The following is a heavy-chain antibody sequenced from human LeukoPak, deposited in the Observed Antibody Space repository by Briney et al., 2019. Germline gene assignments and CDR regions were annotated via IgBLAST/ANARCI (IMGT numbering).Heavy chain of an antibody. J-gene: IGHJ4*02. V-gene: IGHV3-48*04. CDR2: ISSSGSTI. Sequence: PGGSLRLSCAASGFTFSNYWMHWVRQAPGKGLEWVSSISSSGSTIYCADSVKGRFTISRDNAKNSLYLQMNSLRAEDTAVYYCARSRGRGEVGTLDYWGQGTLVTVSS. D-gene: IGHD2-2*01. CDR3: ARSRGRGEVGTLDY. CDR1: GFTFSNYW.